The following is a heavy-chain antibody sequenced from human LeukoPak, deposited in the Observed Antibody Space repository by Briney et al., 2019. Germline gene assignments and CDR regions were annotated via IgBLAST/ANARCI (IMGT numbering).Heavy chain of an antibody. D-gene: IGHD3-3*01. CDR1: GGSISSYY. J-gene: IGHJ6*03. V-gene: IGHV4-59*12. CDR3: ARGSPWYYDFWSGYRPDYMDV. CDR2: IYYSGST. Sequence: PSETLSLTCTVSGGSISSYYWSWIRQPPGKGLEWIGYIYYSGSTNYNPTLKSRVTMSVDTSKNQFSLKLSSVTAADTAVYYCARGSPWYYDFWSGYRPDYMDVWGKGTTVTVSS.